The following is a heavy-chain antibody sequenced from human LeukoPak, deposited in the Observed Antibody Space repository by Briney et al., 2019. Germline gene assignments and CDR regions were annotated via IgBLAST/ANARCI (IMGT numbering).Heavy chain of an antibody. CDR3: ARHRSGGSQDDAFDI. D-gene: IGHD2-15*01. J-gene: IGHJ3*02. V-gene: IGHV3-9*01. CDR2: ISWNSGSI. CDR1: GFTFDDYA. Sequence: PTGGSLRLSCAASGFTFDDYAMHWVRQAPGKGLEWVSGISWNSGSIGYADSVKGRFTISRDNAKNSLFLQMNSLRAEDTAVYYCARHRSGGSQDDAFDIWGQGTMVTVSS.